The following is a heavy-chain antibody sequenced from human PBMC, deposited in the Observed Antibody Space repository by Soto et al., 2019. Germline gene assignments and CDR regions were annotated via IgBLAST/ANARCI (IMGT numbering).Heavy chain of an antibody. CDR3: VKTSGYYYGGLFDY. Sequence: EVQLVESGGGLVQPGGSLRLSCAASGFTFSSYSMNWVRQAPGKGLEWVSYISSSSSTIYYADSVKGRFTISRDNAKNSLYLQMNSLRDEDTAVYYCVKTSGYYYGGLFDYWGQGTLVTVSS. J-gene: IGHJ4*02. CDR2: ISSSSSTI. CDR1: GFTFSSYS. V-gene: IGHV3-48*02. D-gene: IGHD3-22*01.